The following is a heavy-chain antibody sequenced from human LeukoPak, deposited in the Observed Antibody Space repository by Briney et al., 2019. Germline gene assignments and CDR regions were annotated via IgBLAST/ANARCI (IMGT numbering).Heavy chain of an antibody. CDR1: GFAFSNFA. J-gene: IGHJ5*01. Sequence: GGSLRLSCAASGFAFSNFAMHWVRQAPGKGLEWVAVVSYEGTIKYYSDSAKGRFTISRDNSNSLISLQMNDLTTEDTAVYYCAREKFDSWGQGTLVTVSS. CDR3: AREKFDS. CDR2: VSYEGTIK. V-gene: IGHV3-30*14.